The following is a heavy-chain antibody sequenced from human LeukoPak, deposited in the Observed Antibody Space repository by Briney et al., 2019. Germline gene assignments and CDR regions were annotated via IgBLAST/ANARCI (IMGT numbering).Heavy chain of an antibody. CDR1: GFAFSNFA. J-gene: IGHJ5*01. Sequence: GGSLRLSCAASGFAFSNFAMHWVRQAPGKGLEWVAVVSYEGTIKYYSDSAKGRFTISRDNSNSLISLQMNDLTTEDTAVYYCAREKFDSWGQGTLVTVSS. CDR3: AREKFDS. CDR2: VSYEGTIK. V-gene: IGHV3-30*14.